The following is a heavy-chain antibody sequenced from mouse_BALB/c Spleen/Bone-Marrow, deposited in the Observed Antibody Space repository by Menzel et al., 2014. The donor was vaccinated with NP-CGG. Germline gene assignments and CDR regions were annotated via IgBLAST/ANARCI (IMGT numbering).Heavy chain of an antibody. Sequence: EVQLVESGGGLVKPGGSLKLSCAASGFTFSDYYMYWVRQTPEKRLEWVATISDGGSYTYYPDSVKGRFTISRNKAKNNLHLQMSSLKSEDTAMYYCASYYGSTWFAYWGQGTLVTVS. CDR1: GFTFSDYY. CDR2: ISDGGSYT. J-gene: IGHJ3*01. CDR3: ASYYGSTWFAY. D-gene: IGHD1-1*01. V-gene: IGHV5-4*02.